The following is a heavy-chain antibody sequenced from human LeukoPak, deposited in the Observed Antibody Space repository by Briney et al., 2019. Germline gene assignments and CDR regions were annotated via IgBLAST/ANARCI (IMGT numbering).Heavy chain of an antibody. CDR2: ISYSGST. Sequence: SETLSLTCTVSGDSISSFYWSWFGKPPGKGLEWIGYISYSGSTNYNPSLKSRVTISVDTSKNQFSLKLTSVTAADTAVYYCARGVVAAPQTFDYWGQGTLVTVSS. CDR1: GDSISSFY. D-gene: IGHD2-15*01. V-gene: IGHV4-59*01. CDR3: ARGVVAAPQTFDY. J-gene: IGHJ4*02.